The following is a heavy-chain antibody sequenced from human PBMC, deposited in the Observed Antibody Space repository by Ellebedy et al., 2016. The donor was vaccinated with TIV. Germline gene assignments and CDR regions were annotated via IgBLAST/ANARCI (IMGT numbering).Heavy chain of an antibody. J-gene: IGHJ4*02. V-gene: IGHV5-51*01. CDR1: GYSFTSYW. Sequence: GESLKISXQGFGYSFTSYWVAWVRQMPGKGLEWMGIIYPGDSHTRYSPSFQGQVTMSADKSISTVYLQWSSLKASDTAMYYCARLHDYDIMTGYFGYWGQGTLVTASS. CDR3: ARLHDYDIMTGYFGY. D-gene: IGHD3-9*01. CDR2: IYPGDSHT.